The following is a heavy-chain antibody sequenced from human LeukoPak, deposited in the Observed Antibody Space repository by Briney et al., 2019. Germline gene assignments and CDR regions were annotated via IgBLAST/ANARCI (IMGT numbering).Heavy chain of an antibody. CDR2: ISGST. CDR1: GFTFSSYD. V-gene: IGHV3-23*01. CDR3: TTGGYYFDY. Sequence: GGXXRLSCAASGFTFSSYDMTWVRQAPGKGLEWVSAISGSTHYADSVRGRFTISRDNSKNTLYLQMNGLKTEDTAVYYCTTGGYYFDYWGQGTLVTVSS. J-gene: IGHJ4*02.